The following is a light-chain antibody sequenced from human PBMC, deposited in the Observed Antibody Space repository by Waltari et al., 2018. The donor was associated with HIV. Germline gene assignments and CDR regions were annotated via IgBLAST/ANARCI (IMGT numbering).Light chain of an antibody. CDR2: EGT. V-gene: IGLV2-23*01. CDR3: CSYAGSSTLV. J-gene: IGLJ2*01. CDR1: RSDVGSYNL. Sequence: QSALTQPASVSGSPGQSITIPCTGTRSDVGSYNLVSWYQQHPGKAHKLMIYEGTKRPSGVSNRFSGSKSGNTASLTISGLQAEDEADYFCCSYAGSSTLVFGGGTKLTVL.